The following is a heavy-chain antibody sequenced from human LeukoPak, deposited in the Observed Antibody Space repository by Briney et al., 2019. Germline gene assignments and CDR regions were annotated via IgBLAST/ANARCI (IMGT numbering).Heavy chain of an antibody. J-gene: IGHJ4*02. V-gene: IGHV1-69*06. CDR3: ATISRRYSSSGDGY. D-gene: IGHD6-13*01. Sequence: ASVKVSCKASGGTFSSYAISWVRQAPGQGLEWMGGIIPIFGTANYAQKFQGRVTMTEDTSTDTAYMELSSLRSEDTAVYYCATISRRYSSSGDGYWGQGTPVTVSS. CDR1: GGTFSSYA. CDR2: IIPIFGTA.